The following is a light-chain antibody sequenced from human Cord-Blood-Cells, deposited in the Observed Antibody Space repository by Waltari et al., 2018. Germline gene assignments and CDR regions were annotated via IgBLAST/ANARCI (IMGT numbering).Light chain of an antibody. CDR2: DAS. CDR3: QQYNSYSPWT. CDR1: QRISSW. J-gene: IGKJ1*01. V-gene: IGKV1-5*01. Sequence: DIQMTQSPSTLSASVGDRVTITCRASQRISSWLAWYQQKPGKAPRLLIDDASSLESGVPARFIGSGSGTEFTLTISSLQPDDFATYYCQQYNSYSPWTFGQGTKVEIK.